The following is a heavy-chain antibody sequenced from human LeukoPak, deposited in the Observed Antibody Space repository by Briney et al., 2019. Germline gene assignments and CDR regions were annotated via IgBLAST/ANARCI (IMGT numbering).Heavy chain of an antibody. D-gene: IGHD3-16*02. CDR2: VSGSGTGT. J-gene: IGHJ4*02. V-gene: IGHV3-23*01. CDR1: GFTFTIYA. CDR3: ARGFADFVWGSYPSSY. Sequence: QPGGSLRLSCAASGFTFTIYAMSWVRQPPGKGLEWVSTVSGSGTGTYYADSVKGRFTISRDNAKNSLYLQMNSLRAEDMAVYYCARGFADFVWGSYPSSYWGQGILVTVSS.